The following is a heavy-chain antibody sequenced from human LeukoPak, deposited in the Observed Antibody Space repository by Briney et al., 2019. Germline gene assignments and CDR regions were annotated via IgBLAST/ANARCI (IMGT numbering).Heavy chain of an antibody. CDR1: GGSISSYY. J-gene: IGHJ2*01. CDR3: ARDQTYCGGDCYSWYFDL. D-gene: IGHD2-21*02. CDR2: IYYSGST. Sequence: SETLSLTCTVSGGSISSYYWSWIRQPPGKGLEWIGYIYYSGSTYYNPSLKSRVTISVDTSKNQFSLKLSSVTAADTAVYYCARDQTYCGGDCYSWYFDLWGRGTLVTVSS. V-gene: IGHV4-59*12.